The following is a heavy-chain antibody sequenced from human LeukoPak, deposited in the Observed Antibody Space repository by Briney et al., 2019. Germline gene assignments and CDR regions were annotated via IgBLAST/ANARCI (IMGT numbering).Heavy chain of an antibody. V-gene: IGHV4-59*01. CDR3: ARTPGQLLRRNWFDP. Sequence: SETLSLTCTVSGGSISSYYWSWIRQPPGKGLEWIGYIYYSGSTNYNPSLKSRVTISVDTSKNQFSLKLSSVTAADTAVYYCARTPGQLLRRNWFDPWGQGTLVTVSS. CDR2: IYYSGST. D-gene: IGHD2-2*01. J-gene: IGHJ5*02. CDR1: GGSISSYY.